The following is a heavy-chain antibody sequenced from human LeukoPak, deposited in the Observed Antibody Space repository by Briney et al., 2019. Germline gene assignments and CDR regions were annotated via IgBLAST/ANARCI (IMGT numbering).Heavy chain of an antibody. V-gene: IGHV3-53*01. CDR1: GFTLSNNY. Sequence: GGSLRLSCTASGFTLSNNYMSWVRQAPGKGLEWVSISCRDTNTNYADSVKGRFTISRDTSQNTLSLQMNSLRAEDTAVYYCVRKNRDFNAAFDIWGQGTVVTVSA. J-gene: IGHJ3*02. CDR2: SCRDTNT. CDR3: VRKNRDFNAAFDI. D-gene: IGHD1-14*01.